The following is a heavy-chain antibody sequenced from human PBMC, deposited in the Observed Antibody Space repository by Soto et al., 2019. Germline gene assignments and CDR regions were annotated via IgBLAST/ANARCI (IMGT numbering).Heavy chain of an antibody. CDR2: IYYSGST. Sequence: QLQLQESGPGLVKPSETLSLTCTVSGGSISSSSYYWGWIRQPPGKGLEWIGSIYYSGSTYYNPSLKSRVTVSVDPSKNQFSLKRSSVTAADTAVYYCARQDRLELPSFDYWGQGTLVTVSS. D-gene: IGHD1-26*01. CDR3: ARQDRLELPSFDY. J-gene: IGHJ4*02. V-gene: IGHV4-39*01. CDR1: GGSISSSSYY.